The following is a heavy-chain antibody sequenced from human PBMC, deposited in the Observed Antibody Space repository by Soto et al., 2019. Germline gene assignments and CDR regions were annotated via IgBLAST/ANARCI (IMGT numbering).Heavy chain of an antibody. CDR1: GGSISSGDYY. CDR3: ARDQLLAPSGYFYYGMDV. CDR2: IYYSGST. J-gene: IGHJ6*02. D-gene: IGHD1-26*01. V-gene: IGHV4-30-4*01. Sequence: QVQLQESGPGLVKPSQTLSLTCTVSGGSISSGDYYWSWIRQPPGKGLEWIGYIYYSGSTYYNPSLKSRVTISVDTSKNQFSLKLNSVTAADTAVYYCARDQLLAPSGYFYYGMDVWGQGTTVTVSS.